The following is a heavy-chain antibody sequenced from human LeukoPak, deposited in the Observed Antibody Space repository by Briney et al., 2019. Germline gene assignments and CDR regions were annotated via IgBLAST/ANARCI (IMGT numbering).Heavy chain of an antibody. CDR1: GGTFSSYA. CDR3: ARGATCSGGSCYPIL. J-gene: IGHJ4*02. CDR2: IIPIFGTA. Sequence: ASVKVSCKASGGTFSSYAISWVRQAPGQGLEWMGGIIPIFGTANYAQKFQGRVTITADESTSTAYMELSSLRSEDTAVYYCARGATCSGGSCYPILWGQGTLVTVFS. D-gene: IGHD2-15*01. V-gene: IGHV1-69*13.